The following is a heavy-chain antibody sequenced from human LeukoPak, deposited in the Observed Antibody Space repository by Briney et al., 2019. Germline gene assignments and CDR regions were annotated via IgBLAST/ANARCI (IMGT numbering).Heavy chain of an antibody. J-gene: IGHJ4*02. V-gene: IGHV3-21*04. Sequence: GGFLRLSCAASGFTFSSYSMNWVRQAPGKGLEWVSSISSSSSYIYYADSVKGRFTISRDNSKNTLYLQMKSLRAEDTAVYFCAKRGVVIRVILVGFHKEAYYFDSWGQGALVTVSS. D-gene: IGHD3-22*01. CDR3: AKRGVVIRVILVGFHKEAYYFDS. CDR2: ISSSSSYI. CDR1: GFTFSSYS.